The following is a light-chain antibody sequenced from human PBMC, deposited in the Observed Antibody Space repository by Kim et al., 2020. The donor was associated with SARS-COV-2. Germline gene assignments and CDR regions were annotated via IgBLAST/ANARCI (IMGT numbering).Light chain of an antibody. Sequence: PGESATLSCGASQNIDISLAWYQQTPGRAPRLLIYDAAIRAAGIPDRFSASGSGTDFTLTIGSLAPEDFAVYYCQQRGNWPPALTFGGGTKVDIK. CDR2: DAA. CDR3: QQRGNWPPALT. J-gene: IGKJ4*01. CDR1: QNIDIS. V-gene: IGKV3-11*01.